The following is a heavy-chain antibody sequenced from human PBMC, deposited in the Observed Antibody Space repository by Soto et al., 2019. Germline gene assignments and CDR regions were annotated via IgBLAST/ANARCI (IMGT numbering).Heavy chain of an antibody. D-gene: IGHD2-15*01. CDR2: INHSGST. CDR1: GGSFSGYY. J-gene: IGHJ4*02. Sequence: QVQLQQWGAGLLKPSETLSLTCAVYGGSFSGYYWSWIRQPPGKGLEWIGEINHSGSTNYNPSLKRRVTTSVDTSKNQFSLKLSSVTAADTAVYYRARAAPRYCSGGSCSSGRDYWGQGTLVTVSS. V-gene: IGHV4-34*01. CDR3: ARAAPRYCSGGSCSSGRDY.